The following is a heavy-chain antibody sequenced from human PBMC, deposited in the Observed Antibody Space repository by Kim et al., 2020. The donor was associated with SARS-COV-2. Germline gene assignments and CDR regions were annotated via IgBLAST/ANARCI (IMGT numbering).Heavy chain of an antibody. Sequence: SETLSLTCTVSGGSISSYYWSWIRQPAGKGLEWIGRIYTSGSTNYNPSLKSRVTMSVDTSKNQFSLKLSSVTAADTAVYYCGGSGYFDDAFDIWGQGTMVTVSS. D-gene: IGHD3-22*01. CDR3: GGSGYFDDAFDI. CDR2: IYTSGST. CDR1: GGSISSYY. J-gene: IGHJ3*02. V-gene: IGHV4-4*07.